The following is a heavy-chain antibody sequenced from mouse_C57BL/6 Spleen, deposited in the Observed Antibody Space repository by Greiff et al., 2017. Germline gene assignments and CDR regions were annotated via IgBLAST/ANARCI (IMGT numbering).Heavy chain of an antibody. J-gene: IGHJ3*01. CDR2: ISYDGSN. Sequence: EVKLMESGPGLVKPSQSLSLTCSVTGYSITSGYYWNWIRQFPGNKLEWMGYISYDGSNNYNPSLKNRISITRDTSKNQFFLKLNSVTTEDTATYYCARDYYGLDWFAYWGQGTLVTVSA. CDR1: GYSITSGYY. V-gene: IGHV3-6*01. D-gene: IGHD1-1*01. CDR3: ARDYYGLDWFAY.